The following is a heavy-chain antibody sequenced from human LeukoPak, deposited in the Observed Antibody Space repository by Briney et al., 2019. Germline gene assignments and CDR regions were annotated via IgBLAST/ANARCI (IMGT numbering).Heavy chain of an antibody. CDR3: ARHGLEPTSFYYYMDV. J-gene: IGHJ6*03. CDR2: IYYSGST. V-gene: IGHV4-59*08. CDR1: GGSISSYY. Sequence: ASETLSLTCTVSGGSISSYYWGWIRQPPGKGLEWIGYIYYSGSTNYNPSLKSRVTISVDTSKNQFSLKLSSVTAADTAVYYCARHGLEPTSFYYYMDVWGKGTTVTVSS. D-gene: IGHD1-1*01.